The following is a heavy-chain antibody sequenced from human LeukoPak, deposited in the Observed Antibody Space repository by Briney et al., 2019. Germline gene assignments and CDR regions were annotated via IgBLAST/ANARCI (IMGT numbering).Heavy chain of an antibody. CDR3: ARDTGVGYSYGYDY. CDR1: GFTVSSNY. Sequence: PGGSLRLSCAASGFTVSSNYMSWVRQAPGKGLEWVSSISSSSSYIYYADSVKGRFTISRDNAKNSLYLQMNSLRAEDTAVYYCARDTGVGYSYGYDYWGQGTLVTVSS. J-gene: IGHJ4*02. V-gene: IGHV3-21*01. CDR2: ISSSSSYI. D-gene: IGHD5-18*01.